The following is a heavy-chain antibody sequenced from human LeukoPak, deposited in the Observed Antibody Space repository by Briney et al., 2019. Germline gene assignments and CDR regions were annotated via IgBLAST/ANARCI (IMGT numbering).Heavy chain of an antibody. V-gene: IGHV3-33*01. CDR2: IWYDGSNK. J-gene: IGHJ6*02. Sequence: PGGSLRLSCAASGFTFSSYGMHWVRQAPGKGLEWVAVIWYDGSNKYYADSVKGRFTISRDNSKNTLYLQMNSLRAEDTAVYYCARDRGSYYGSGSPYGMDVWGQGTTVTVSS. CDR1: GFTFSSYG. D-gene: IGHD3-10*01. CDR3: ARDRGSYYGSGSPYGMDV.